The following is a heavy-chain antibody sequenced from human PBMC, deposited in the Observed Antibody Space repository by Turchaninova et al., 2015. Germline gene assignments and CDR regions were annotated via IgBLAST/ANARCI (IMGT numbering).Heavy chain of an antibody. CDR3: ARVPIRDFWSGKYFDY. J-gene: IGHJ4*02. D-gene: IGHD3-3*01. Sequence: QVQLQXXXAGXXTPSEXLSPXXAVXXGSFSGYYWSWIRQPPGKGLEWIGEINHSGSTNYNPSLKSRVTISVDTSKNQFSLKLSSVTAADTAVYYCARVPIRDFWSGKYFDYWGQGTLVTVSS. CDR1: XGSFSGYY. V-gene: IGHV4-34*01. CDR2: INHSGST.